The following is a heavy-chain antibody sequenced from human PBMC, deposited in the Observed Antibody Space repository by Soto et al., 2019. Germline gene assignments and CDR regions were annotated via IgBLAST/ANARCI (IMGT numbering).Heavy chain of an antibody. CDR1: GFTLSTYT. V-gene: IGHV3-23*01. J-gene: IGHJ4*02. CDR3: AKTSSAIAAAGYFDY. CDR2: ISGSGGST. Sequence: GGSLRLSCAASGFTLSTYTMNWVRQPPGKGLEWVSAISGSGGSTYYADSVKGRFTISRDNSKNTLYLQMNSLRAEDTAVYYCAKTSSAIAAAGYFDYWGQGTLVTVSS. D-gene: IGHD6-13*01.